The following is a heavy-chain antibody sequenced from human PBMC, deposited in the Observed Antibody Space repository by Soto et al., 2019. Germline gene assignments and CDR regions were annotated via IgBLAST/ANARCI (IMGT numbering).Heavy chain of an antibody. V-gene: IGHV3-30-3*01. D-gene: IGHD2-15*01. CDR2: ISYDGSNK. CDR3: ARDKAPPSGSWYHLRPRGICDY. J-gene: IGHJ4*02. CDR1: GFTFSSYA. Sequence: QVQLVESGGGVVQPGRSLRLSCAASGFTFSSYAMHWVRQAPGKGLEWVAVISYDGSNKYYADSVKGRFTISRDNSKNSLYLQMNSLRAEDTAVYYCARDKAPPSGSWYHLRPRGICDYWGQGTLVTVSS.